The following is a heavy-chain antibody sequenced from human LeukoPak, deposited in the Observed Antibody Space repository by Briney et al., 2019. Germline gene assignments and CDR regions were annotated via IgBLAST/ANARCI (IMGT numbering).Heavy chain of an antibody. CDR2: IYYTGNT. CDR1: GVSLSSSNSY. D-gene: IGHD3/OR15-3a*01. CDR3: ARQTGSGLFTLP. V-gene: IGHV4-39*01. J-gene: IGHJ4*02. Sequence: SETLSLTCTVSGVSLSSSNSYCGWIRQPPGKGLEWIRSIYYTGNTYYNASLKSRVTISIDTSKNQISLKLTSVNATDTAMYYCARQTGSGLFTLPGGQGTLVTVSS.